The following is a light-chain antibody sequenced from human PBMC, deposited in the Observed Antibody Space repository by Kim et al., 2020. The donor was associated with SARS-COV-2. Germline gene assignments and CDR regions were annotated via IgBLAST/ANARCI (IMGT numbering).Light chain of an antibody. V-gene: IGKV1-33*01. Sequence: GDRVTITCQASQDISNYLTWHQQKPGKAPKVPIYDASTLETGVPSRFSGGGSGTDFTFTIASLQPEDVATYYCQQYDNLPLTFGVGTKLEI. J-gene: IGKJ4*01. CDR3: QQYDNLPLT. CDR2: DAS. CDR1: QDISNY.